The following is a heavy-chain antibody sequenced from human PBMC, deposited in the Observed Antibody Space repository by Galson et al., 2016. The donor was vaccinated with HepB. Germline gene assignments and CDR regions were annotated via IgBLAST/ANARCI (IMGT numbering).Heavy chain of an antibody. D-gene: IGHD3-10*01. Sequence: SLRLSCAASGFTFNTYGMVWVRQPPGKGLEWVAVMSYDGIIKYYGDSVKGRFTISRDTSKTTLYLQMNSLRAEDTAVYYCARVGSSYNPQYSPLDVWGQGTTVIVSS. CDR1: GFTFNTYG. CDR3: ARVGSSYNPQYSPLDV. V-gene: IGHV3-30*03. CDR2: MSYDGIIK. J-gene: IGHJ6*02.